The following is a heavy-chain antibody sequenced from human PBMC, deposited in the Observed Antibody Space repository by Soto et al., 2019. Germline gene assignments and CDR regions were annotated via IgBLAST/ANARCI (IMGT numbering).Heavy chain of an antibody. V-gene: IGHV4-59*01. J-gene: IGHJ5*02. Sequence: PSETLSLTCAASGGSISSYYWSWIRQPPGKGLEWIGYIYYSGSTNYNPSLKSRVTISVDTSKNQFSLKLSSVTAADTAVYYCARKVKKAFWLDPWGQGTLVALSS. CDR2: IYYSGST. CDR1: GGSISSYY. CDR3: ARKVKKAFWLDP. D-gene: IGHD2-21*01.